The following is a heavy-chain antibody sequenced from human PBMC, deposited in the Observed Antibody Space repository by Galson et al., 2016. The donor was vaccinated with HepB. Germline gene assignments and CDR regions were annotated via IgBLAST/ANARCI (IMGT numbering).Heavy chain of an antibody. D-gene: IGHD3-22*01. Sequence: LSLTCTVSGGSVSNGTYYWSWIRQPPGKGLEWIGHIYYRGTTNYNPSLKTRVTMSVDTSKNQFSLKLSSVTAADTAVYYCARGYYYDSSGSYSYYYYMNVWGKGTTVTVSS. J-gene: IGHJ6*03. CDR3: ARGYYYDSSGSYSYYYYMNV. CDR2: IYYRGTT. V-gene: IGHV4-61*01. CDR1: GGSVSNGTYY.